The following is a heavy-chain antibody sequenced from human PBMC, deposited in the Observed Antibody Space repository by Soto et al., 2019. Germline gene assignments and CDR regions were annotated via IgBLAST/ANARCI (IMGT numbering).Heavy chain of an antibody. D-gene: IGHD2-2*01. CDR1: GFTFSSYG. V-gene: IGHV3-30*18. Sequence: QVQLVESGGGVVQPGRSLRLSCAASGFTFSSYGMHWVRQAPGKGLEWVAVISYDGSNKDYADSVKGRFTISRDNSKNTLYLQMNSRRAEDTAVYYCAKGVRYCSSTSCYLHYYYYGMDVWGQGTTVTVSS. J-gene: IGHJ6*02. CDR2: ISYDGSNK. CDR3: AKGVRYCSSTSCYLHYYYYGMDV.